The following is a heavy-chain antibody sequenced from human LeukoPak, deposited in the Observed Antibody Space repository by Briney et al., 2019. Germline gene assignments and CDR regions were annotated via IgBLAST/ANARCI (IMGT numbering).Heavy chain of an antibody. V-gene: IGHV4-38-2*02. CDR3: VRAEINDYMKY. J-gene: IGHJ4*02. D-gene: IGHD3-16*01. CDR1: GYSISSGYH. Sequence: SEPLSLTCTVSGYSISSGYHWGWIRQAPGKRLEWLGSIYQSGSAYYNPSLKSRVTLSVDTSKNQVSLKLSSVTAADTAVYYCVRAEINDYMKYWGQGILVTVSS. CDR2: IYQSGSA.